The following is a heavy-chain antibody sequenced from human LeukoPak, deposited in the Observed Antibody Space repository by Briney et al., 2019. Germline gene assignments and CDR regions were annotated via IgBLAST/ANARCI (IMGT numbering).Heavy chain of an antibody. CDR1: GFTFSNYA. CDR2: TSYDGTNK. CDR3: ARAPMSYDSSGFGGAFDI. Sequence: GGSLRLSCAASGFTFSNYAMHWVRQVPGKGLEWVAVTSYDGTNKYYADSVKGRFTISRDNSKNTMYLQMNSLRAEDTAMYYCARAPMSYDSSGFGGAFDIWGQGTMVTVSS. J-gene: IGHJ3*02. V-gene: IGHV3-30-3*01. D-gene: IGHD3-22*01.